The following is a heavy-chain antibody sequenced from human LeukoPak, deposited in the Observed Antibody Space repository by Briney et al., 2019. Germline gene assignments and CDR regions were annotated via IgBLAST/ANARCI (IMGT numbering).Heavy chain of an antibody. CDR2: IDPSDSYA. J-gene: IGHJ4*02. CDR3: ARHARYCGTTSCYFKY. Sequence: RGESLKISGKGSGYTFTSYWITWVRQMPGXGLEWMGRIDPSDSYANYSPSFQGHVTISADKSISTAYLQWNSLEASDTAMYYCARHARYCGTTSCYFKYWGQGTLVSVSS. D-gene: IGHD2-2*01. CDR1: GYTFTSYW. V-gene: IGHV5-10-1*01.